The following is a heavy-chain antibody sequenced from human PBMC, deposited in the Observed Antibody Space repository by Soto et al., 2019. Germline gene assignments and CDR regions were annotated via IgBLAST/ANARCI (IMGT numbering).Heavy chain of an antibody. D-gene: IGHD1-26*01. CDR2: ISSSSSTI. CDR1: GFTFSSYS. V-gene: IGHV3-48*02. J-gene: IGHJ6*02. Sequence: PGGSLRLSCAASGFTFSSYSMNWVRQAPGKGLEWVSYISSSSSTIYYADSVKGRFTISRDNAKNSLYLQMNSLRDEDTAVYYCARDNTPPLTGSYAELYYYCMDVWGQGTTVTVSS. CDR3: ARDNTPPLTGSYAELYYYCMDV.